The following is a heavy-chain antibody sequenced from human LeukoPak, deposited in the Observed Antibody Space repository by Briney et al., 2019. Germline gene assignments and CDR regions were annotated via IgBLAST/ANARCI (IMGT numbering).Heavy chain of an antibody. CDR1: GGSISNYY. Sequence: SETLSLTCTVSGGSISNYYWSWIRQPPGKGLEWIGYIYTSGSTNYNPSLKSRVTISVDTSKNQFSLKLSSVTAADTAVYYCAGSPRYYYYYMDVWGKGTTVTVSS. CDR2: IYTSGST. J-gene: IGHJ6*03. CDR3: AGSPRYYYYYMDV. V-gene: IGHV4-4*09.